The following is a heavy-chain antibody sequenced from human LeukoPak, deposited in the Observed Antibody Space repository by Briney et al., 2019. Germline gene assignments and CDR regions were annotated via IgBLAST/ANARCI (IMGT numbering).Heavy chain of an antibody. CDR1: GFTFSEAW. V-gene: IGHV3-15*01. CDR3: TTNDAFAI. CDR2: IKTKTNGGGGTT. Sequence: GGSLRLSCAASGFTFSEAWMSWVRQAPGKGLEWVGRIKTKTNGGGGTTDYAAPVKGRFTIARDDSKNTLYLQMNSLKTEDTAVYYCTTNDAFAIWGRGTMVTVSS. J-gene: IGHJ3*02.